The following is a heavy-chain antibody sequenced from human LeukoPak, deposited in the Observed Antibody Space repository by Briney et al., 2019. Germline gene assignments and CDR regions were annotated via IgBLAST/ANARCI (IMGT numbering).Heavy chain of an antibody. D-gene: IGHD4-17*01. Sequence: SSETLSLTCTVSGGSISSYYWSWIRQPPGKGLEWIGYIYHSGSTYYNPSLKSRVTISVDRSKNQFSLRLSSVTAADTAVYYCARAPYGDYVGLDYWGQGTLVTVSS. CDR1: GGSISSYY. CDR2: IYHSGST. V-gene: IGHV4-59*12. J-gene: IGHJ4*02. CDR3: ARAPYGDYVGLDY.